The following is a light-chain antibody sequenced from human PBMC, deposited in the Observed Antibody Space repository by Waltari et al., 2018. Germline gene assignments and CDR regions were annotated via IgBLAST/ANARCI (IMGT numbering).Light chain of an antibody. J-gene: IGKJ4*01. Sequence: EIVLTQSPATLSLSPGERATLSCRASQTIKNYLAWYQQKPGQPPRLLIYHASNRATGIPARFSGSGSGTDFTLTIGSLEPEDFAVYYCQQRTDWPLTFGGGTTVEIK. CDR1: QTIKNY. CDR2: HAS. V-gene: IGKV3-11*01. CDR3: QQRTDWPLT.